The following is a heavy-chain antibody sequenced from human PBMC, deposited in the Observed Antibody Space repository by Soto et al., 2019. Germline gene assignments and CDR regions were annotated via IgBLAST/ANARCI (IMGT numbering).Heavy chain of an antibody. J-gene: IGHJ4*02. Sequence: PSETLSLTCTVSGGSISSGGYYWSWIRQPPGKGLEWIGYIYYSGSTNYNPSLKSRVTISVDTSKNQFSLKLSSVTAADTAVYYCARGIAAAPTPNFDYWGQGTLVTVSS. V-gene: IGHV4-61*08. D-gene: IGHD6-13*01. CDR3: ARGIAAAPTPNFDY. CDR1: GGSISSGGYY. CDR2: IYYSGST.